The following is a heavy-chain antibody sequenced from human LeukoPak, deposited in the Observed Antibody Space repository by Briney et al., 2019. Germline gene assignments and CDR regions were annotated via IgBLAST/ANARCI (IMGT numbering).Heavy chain of an antibody. J-gene: IGHJ4*02. CDR2: IYYSGST. CDR1: GGSISSGDYY. Sequence: SETLSLTCTVSGGSISSGDYYWSWIRQPPGKGLEWIGYIYYSGSTYYNPSLKSRVTISVDTSKNQFSLKLSSVTAADTAVYYCARSPNYYDSSGAWSWGQGTLVTVSS. D-gene: IGHD3-22*01. CDR3: ARSPNYYDSSGAWS. V-gene: IGHV4-30-4*01.